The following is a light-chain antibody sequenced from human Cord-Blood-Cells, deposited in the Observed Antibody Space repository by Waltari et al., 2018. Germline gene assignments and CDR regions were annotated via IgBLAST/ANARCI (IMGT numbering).Light chain of an antibody. J-gene: IGKJ2*03. V-gene: IGKV4-1*01. CDR3: QQYYSTPYS. Sequence: DIVMTQSPGSPAVSLGERATTNSKPIQSVLYSYNNKNYLAWYQQKPGQPPKLLIYWASTWESGVPDRFSGSGSGTDFTLTISSLQAEDVAVYYCQQYYSTPYSFGQGTKLEIK. CDR1: QSVLYSYNNKNY. CDR2: WAS.